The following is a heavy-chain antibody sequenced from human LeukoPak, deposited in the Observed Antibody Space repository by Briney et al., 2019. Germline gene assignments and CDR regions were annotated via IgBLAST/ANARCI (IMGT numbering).Heavy chain of an antibody. D-gene: IGHD6-6*01. CDR3: ARDRSSSGFPLGAGYFDY. J-gene: IGHJ4*02. V-gene: IGHV4-61*01. Sequence: SETLSLTCTVSGGSFSRGSYYWSWIRQPPGKGLEWIGYIYYSGSTNYNPSLKSRVTISVDTSKNQFSLKLSSVTAADTAVYYCARDRSSSGFPLGAGYFDYWGQGTLVTVSS. CDR1: GGSFSRGSYY. CDR2: IYYSGST.